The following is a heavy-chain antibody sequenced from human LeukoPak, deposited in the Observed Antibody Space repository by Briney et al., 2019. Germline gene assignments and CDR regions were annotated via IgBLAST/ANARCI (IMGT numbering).Heavy chain of an antibody. CDR2: ISAYNGNT. CDR1: GYTFTSYD. D-gene: IGHD3-22*01. Sequence: ASVKVSCKTSGYTFTSYDISWVRQAPGQGLEWMGWISAYNGNTDYVQKLQGRVTMTTDTSTSTAYMELRSLRSDDTAVYYCARGSTARYYYDSSGYYRGAVDYRGQGTLVTISS. V-gene: IGHV1-18*01. J-gene: IGHJ4*02. CDR3: ARGSTARYYYDSSGYYRGAVDY.